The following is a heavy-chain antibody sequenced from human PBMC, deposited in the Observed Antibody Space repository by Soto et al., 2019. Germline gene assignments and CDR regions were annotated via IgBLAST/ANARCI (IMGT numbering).Heavy chain of an antibody. CDR1: GFTFSRYS. D-gene: IGHD6-13*01. J-gene: IGHJ4*01. CDR2: ISSGSRTI. Sequence: PGGSLRLSCVASGFTFSRYSMNWVRQAPGRGLEWVSYISSGSRTIYYADSMKGRFTVSRDNAKNSLYLQMSSLGDEDTAVYYCAREYGSTWYKFDYRGRGTLVTVSS. CDR3: AREYGSTWYKFDY. V-gene: IGHV3-48*02.